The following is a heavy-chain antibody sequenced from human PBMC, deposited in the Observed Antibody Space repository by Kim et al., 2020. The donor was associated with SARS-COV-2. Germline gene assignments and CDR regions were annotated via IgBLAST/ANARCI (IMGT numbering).Heavy chain of an antibody. CDR2: T. Sequence: TYFADSVKGRFTISRDNSKTTLYLQMNSLRAEDTAVYYCARGGGVRGAEYWGQGTLVTVSS. D-gene: IGHD3-10*01. J-gene: IGHJ4*02. V-gene: IGHV3-66*01. CDR3: ARGGGVRGAEY.